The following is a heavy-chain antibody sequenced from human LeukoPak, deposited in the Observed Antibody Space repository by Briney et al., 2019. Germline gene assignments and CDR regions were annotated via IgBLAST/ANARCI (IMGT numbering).Heavy chain of an antibody. CDR2: INPSGGST. CDR3: AKERKVRGGELPTPNCSAP. J-gene: IGHJ5*02. Sequence: ASVKVSCKASGYTFTSYYMHWVRQAPGQGLEWMGIINPSGGSTSYAQKFQGRVTMTRDMSTSTVYMELSSLRSEDTAVYYCAKERKVRGGELPTPNCSAPGAREPLFTVSS. V-gene: IGHV1-46*01. CDR1: GYTFTSYY. D-gene: IGHD1-26*01.